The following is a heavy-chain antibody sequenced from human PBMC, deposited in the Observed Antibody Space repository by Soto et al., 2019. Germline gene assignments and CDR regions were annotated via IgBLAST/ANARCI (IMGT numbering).Heavy chain of an antibody. D-gene: IGHD5-18*01. Sequence: QVQLQESGPGLVKPSGTLSLTCAVSSGSISSSNWWSWVRQPPGKGLEWIGEIYHSGSTNYNPSLKSRVTISLDKSKNQFSLKLSSVTAADTAVYYCASSPDSATDAFDIWGQGTMVTVSS. J-gene: IGHJ3*02. CDR1: SGSISSSNW. V-gene: IGHV4-4*02. CDR3: ASSPDSATDAFDI. CDR2: IYHSGST.